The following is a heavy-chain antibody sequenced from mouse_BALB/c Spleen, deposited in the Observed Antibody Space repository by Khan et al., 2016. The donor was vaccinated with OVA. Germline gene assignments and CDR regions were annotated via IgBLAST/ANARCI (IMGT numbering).Heavy chain of an antibody. Sequence: EVQLVESGGDLVKPGGSLKLSCAASGFTFSNYGMSWVRQTPDKRLEWVATISSDGTYTYSPDSVKGRFTISRNNAKNTLYLQMSSLKSEDTAMYYCTSKLTGSFAYWGQGTLVTVSA. CDR3: TSKLTGSFAY. J-gene: IGHJ3*01. V-gene: IGHV5-6*01. CDR2: ISSDGTYT. D-gene: IGHD4-1*01. CDR1: GFTFSNYG.